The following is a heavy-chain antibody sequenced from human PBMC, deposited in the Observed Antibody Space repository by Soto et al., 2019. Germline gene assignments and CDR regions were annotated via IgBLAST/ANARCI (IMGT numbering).Heavy chain of an antibody. CDR2: IYHSGST. CDR1: GGSISSSNW. Sequence: TSETLSLTCAVSGGSISSSNWWSWVRQPPGKGLEWIGEIYHSGSTNYNPSLKSRVTISVDKSKNQFSLKLSSVTAADTAVYYCARDPEFKADPMYSSGRLYYYYYGMDVWGQGTTVTVSS. D-gene: IGHD6-25*01. V-gene: IGHV4-4*02. CDR3: ARDPEFKADPMYSSGRLYYYYYGMDV. J-gene: IGHJ6*02.